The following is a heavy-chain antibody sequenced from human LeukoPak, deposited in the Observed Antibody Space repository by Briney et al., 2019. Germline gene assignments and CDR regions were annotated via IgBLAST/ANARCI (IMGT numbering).Heavy chain of an antibody. V-gene: IGHV3-74*01. CDR3: AKENYYGMDA. Sequence: PGGSLRLSCAASGLTFSSYWMHWVRQAPGKGLVWVSRINRDGSITSYGDSVKGRFTISRDNAKNTLHLQMSSLRAEDTAVHYCAKENYYGMDAWGQGTTVTVSS. CDR2: INRDGSIT. J-gene: IGHJ6*02. CDR1: GLTFSSYW.